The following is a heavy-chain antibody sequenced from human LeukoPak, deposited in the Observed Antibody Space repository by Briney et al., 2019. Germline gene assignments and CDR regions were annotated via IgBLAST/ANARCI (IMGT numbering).Heavy chain of an antibody. D-gene: IGHD3-10*01. J-gene: IGHJ4*02. CDR2: ISSSGSTI. V-gene: IGHV3-11*04. Sequence: AGGSLRLSCAASGFTFSDYYMSWIRQAPGKGLEWVSYISSSGSTIYYADSVKGRFTISRDNAKNSLYLQMNSLRAEDTAVYYCASRGGRLDYYFDYWGQGTLVTVSS. CDR3: ASRGGRLDYYFDY. CDR1: GFTFSDYY.